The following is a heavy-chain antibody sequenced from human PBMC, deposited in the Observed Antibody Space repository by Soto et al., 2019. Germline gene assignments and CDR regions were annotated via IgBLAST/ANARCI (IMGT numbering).Heavy chain of an antibody. CDR2: ISGNGGRT. J-gene: IGHJ4*02. Sequence: EVQLLESGGGLVQPGGSLRLSCAASGFTFSSYAMNWVRQAPGKGLEWVSVISGNGGRTDYADSVKGRFTISRDNFKNTLYLQMNSLSVEDTAVYYCAKDNRWLVPTYFDYWGQGTLVTVSS. CDR1: GFTFSSYA. CDR3: AKDNRWLVPTYFDY. D-gene: IGHD6-19*01. V-gene: IGHV3-23*01.